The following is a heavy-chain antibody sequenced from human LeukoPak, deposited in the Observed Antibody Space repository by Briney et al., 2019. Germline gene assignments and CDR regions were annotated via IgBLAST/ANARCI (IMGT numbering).Heavy chain of an antibody. Sequence: ASVKVSCKASGYTFTSYGISWVRQAPGQGLEWMGWINPNSGGTNYAQKFQGRVTMTRDTSISTAYMELSRLRSDDTAVYYCARMSYYDYVWGSYRESKAFTYFDYWGQGTLVTVSS. J-gene: IGHJ4*02. CDR1: GYTFTSYG. V-gene: IGHV1-2*02. CDR3: ARMSYYDYVWGSYRESKAFTYFDY. CDR2: INPNSGGT. D-gene: IGHD3-16*02.